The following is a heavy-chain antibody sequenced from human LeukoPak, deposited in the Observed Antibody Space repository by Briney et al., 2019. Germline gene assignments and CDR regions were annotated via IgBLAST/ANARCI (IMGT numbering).Heavy chain of an antibody. CDR3: ARDYRNYYGSGSRVFHI. CDR1: GFTFSIIE. J-gene: IGHJ3*02. V-gene: IGHV3-48*03. Sequence: PGGSLRFSCAASGFTFSIIEMNWVRQAPGKGLEWISYISTSGSAISYADSVKGRFTISRDNAKNSLYLQMDSLRAEDTAVYYCARDYRNYYGSGSRVFHIWGQGTMVTVSS. D-gene: IGHD3-10*01. CDR2: ISTSGSAI.